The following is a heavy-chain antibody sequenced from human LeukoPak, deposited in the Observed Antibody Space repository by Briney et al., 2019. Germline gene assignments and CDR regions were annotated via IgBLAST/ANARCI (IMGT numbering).Heavy chain of an antibody. CDR2: IYSGGST. D-gene: IGHD5-18*01. CDR3: AGDYSYGLFDY. J-gene: IGHJ4*02. Sequence: GGSLRLSCAASGFTVSSNCMSWVRQAPGKGLEWVSAIYSGGSTYYADSVKGRFTISRDNSKNTLYLQMNSLRVEDTAVFYCAGDYSYGLFDYWGQGTLVTVSS. CDR1: GFTVSSNC. V-gene: IGHV3-66*02.